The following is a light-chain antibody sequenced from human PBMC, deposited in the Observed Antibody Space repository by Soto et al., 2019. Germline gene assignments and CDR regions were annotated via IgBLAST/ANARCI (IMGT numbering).Light chain of an antibody. CDR1: SSDVGGYNY. CDR3: SSYTSSRAYV. J-gene: IGLJ1*01. V-gene: IGLV2-14*01. Sequence: LTQPASVSGSPGQSITISCTGASSDVGGYNYVSWYQQQSGKAPKLMIHEVSNRPSGVSNRFSGSKSGNTASLTISGLQAEDEADYYCSSYTSSRAYVFGIGTKVTVL. CDR2: EVS.